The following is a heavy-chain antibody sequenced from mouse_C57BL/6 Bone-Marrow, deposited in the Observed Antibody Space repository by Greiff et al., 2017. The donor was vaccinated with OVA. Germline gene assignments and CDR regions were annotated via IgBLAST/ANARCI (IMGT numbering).Heavy chain of an antibody. J-gene: IGHJ4*01. CDR3: ARQRSNYAYAMDY. CDR2: ISNLAYSI. CDR1: GFTFSDYG. V-gene: IGHV5-15*01. D-gene: IGHD2-5*01. Sequence: EVNLVESGGGLVQPGGSLKLSCAASGFTFSDYGMAWVRQAPRKGPEWVAFISNLAYSIYYADTVTGRFSFSRENAKNTLYLEMSSLRSEDTAMYYCARQRSNYAYAMDYWGQGTSVTVSS.